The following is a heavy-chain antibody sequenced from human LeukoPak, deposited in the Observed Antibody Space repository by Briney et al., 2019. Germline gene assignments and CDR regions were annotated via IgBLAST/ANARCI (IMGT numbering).Heavy chain of an antibody. J-gene: IGHJ6*03. V-gene: IGHV4-59*12. CDR1: GDSISSYY. CDR3: ARAAYSRVYYYYYMDV. CDR2: TYYSGTI. D-gene: IGHD4-11*01. Sequence: SETLSLTFTVSGDSISSYYWGWIRQPPGKGLEWIGFTYYSGTINYNPSLKSRVTISEDTSKNQFSLKLSSVTAADTAVYYCARAAYSRVYYYYYMDVWGKGTTVTVSS.